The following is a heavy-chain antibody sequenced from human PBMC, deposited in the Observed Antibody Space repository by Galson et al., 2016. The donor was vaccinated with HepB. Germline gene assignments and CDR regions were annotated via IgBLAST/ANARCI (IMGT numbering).Heavy chain of an antibody. Sequence: SLRLSCAASNFIVNDIFLSWVRQAPGKGLEWVSLIYDDGSAYYADSVKVRFTTSRDKSSNILYLQMSNLRADDTAIYYCARGVGDYWGQGSLVSVST. CDR2: IYDDGSA. V-gene: IGHV3-53*01. CDR1: NFIVNDIF. J-gene: IGHJ4*02. CDR3: ARGVGDY.